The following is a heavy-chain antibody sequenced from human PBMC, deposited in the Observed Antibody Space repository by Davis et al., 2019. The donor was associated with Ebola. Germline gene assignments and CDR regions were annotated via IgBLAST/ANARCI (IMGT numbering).Heavy chain of an antibody. D-gene: IGHD1-26*01. CDR1: GGSISSYY. CDR2: IYYSGST. Sequence: MPSETLSLTCTVSGGSISSYYWSWIRQPPGKGLEWIGYIYYSGSTNYNPSLKSRVTISVDTSENQFSLKLSSVTAADTAVYYCARLPDGYYGMDVWGQGTTVTVSS. J-gene: IGHJ6*02. CDR3: ARLPDGYYGMDV. V-gene: IGHV4-59*08.